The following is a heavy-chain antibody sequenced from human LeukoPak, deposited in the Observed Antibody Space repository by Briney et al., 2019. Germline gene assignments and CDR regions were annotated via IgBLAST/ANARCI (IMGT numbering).Heavy chain of an antibody. V-gene: IGHV1-2*02. CDR1: GYTFTGYY. CDR3: ARGEDAFDI. CDR2: INPKSGCT. Sequence: ASVKVSCKASGYTFTGYYMHWVRQAPGQRLEWMGWINPKSGCTNYAQKFQGRVTMTRDTSISTAYMELSRLRSDDAAVYYCARGEDAFDIWGQGTMVTVSS. J-gene: IGHJ3*02.